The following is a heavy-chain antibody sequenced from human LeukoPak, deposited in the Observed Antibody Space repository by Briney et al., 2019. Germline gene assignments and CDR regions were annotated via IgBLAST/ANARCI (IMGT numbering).Heavy chain of an antibody. V-gene: IGHV4-59*11. CDR1: GGSINGHY. CDR2: ISDSGST. Sequence: NPSETLSLTCTLSGGSINGHYWTWIRLSPGKGLEWIGYISDSGSTSYNPSLKSRVIISLEASKTEFSLRLNSVTAADTAVYYCARVFRGAVTSNWFDPWGQGTLVTVSS. J-gene: IGHJ5*02. CDR3: ARVFRGAVTSNWFDP. D-gene: IGHD4-17*01.